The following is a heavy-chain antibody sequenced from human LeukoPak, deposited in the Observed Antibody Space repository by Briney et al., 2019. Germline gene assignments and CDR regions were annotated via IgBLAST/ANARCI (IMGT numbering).Heavy chain of an antibody. J-gene: IGHJ6*03. Sequence: PSETLSLTCAVSGYSISSGYYWGWIRQPPGKGLEWIGSIYHSGSTYYNPSLKSRVTISVDTSKNQFSLKLSSVTAADTAVYYCARGIAAAGNRVWSYYYYYMDVWGKGTTVTVSS. D-gene: IGHD6-13*01. CDR1: GYSISSGYY. CDR3: ARGIAAAGNRVWSYYYYYMDV. V-gene: IGHV4-38-2*01. CDR2: IYHSGST.